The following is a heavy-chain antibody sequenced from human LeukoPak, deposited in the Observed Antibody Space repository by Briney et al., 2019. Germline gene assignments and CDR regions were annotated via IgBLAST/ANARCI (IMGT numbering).Heavy chain of an antibody. CDR3: AKDRDDYVWGSYLGAFDI. J-gene: IGHJ3*02. CDR2: ISGGGTST. V-gene: IGHV3-23*01. D-gene: IGHD3-16*01. Sequence: GGSLRLSCAASGFTFSSYWMSWVRQAPGKGLEWVSVISGGGTSTYYIDSVKGRFTISRDNFKNTLYLQMNSLRAEDTAVYYCAKDRDDYVWGSYLGAFDIWGQGTMVTVSS. CDR1: GFTFSSYW.